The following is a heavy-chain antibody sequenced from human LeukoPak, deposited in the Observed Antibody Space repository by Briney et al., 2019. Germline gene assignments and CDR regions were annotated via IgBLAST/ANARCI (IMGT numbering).Heavy chain of an antibody. D-gene: IGHD3-22*01. Sequence: ASVRVSSKASGYTFTIYGISWVGQAPGQGGEWRGWGSAYNGSTNYAQNLQGRGTMTTDTSTSTAYMELTSLRSDDTAVYYCARSITMIVVVPDYWGQGPLVTVSS. CDR2: GSAYNGST. CDR1: GYTFTIYG. V-gene: IGHV1-18*04. J-gene: IGHJ4*02. CDR3: ARSITMIVVVPDY.